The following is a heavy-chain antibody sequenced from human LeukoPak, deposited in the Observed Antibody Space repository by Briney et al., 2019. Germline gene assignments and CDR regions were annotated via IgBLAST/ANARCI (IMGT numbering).Heavy chain of an antibody. D-gene: IGHD6-25*01. J-gene: IGHJ6*03. CDR3: ARFAAGGSYYYYMDV. V-gene: IGHV3-48*01. CDR2: IATSSSTI. Sequence: PGGSLRLSCAASGFPFSTYTMNWVRQPPGKGLEWVSNIATSSSTIYYADSVKGRFTISRDNAKNSLYLQMNSLRADDTAVYYCARFAAGGSYYYYMDVWGKGTTVTVSS. CDR1: GFPFSTYT.